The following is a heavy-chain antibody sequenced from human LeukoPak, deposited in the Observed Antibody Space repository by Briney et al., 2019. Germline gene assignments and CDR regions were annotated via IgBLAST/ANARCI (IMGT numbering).Heavy chain of an antibody. V-gene: IGHV3-49*04. Sequence: GGSLRLSCTTSGFTFGDYAMNWVRQAPGKGQEWVAFIRSKAYGGTTEYAASVKGRFTILRDDSKSIAYLQMNSLKTEDTALYYCTRLVATRLDYWGQGTLVTVSS. J-gene: IGHJ4*02. CDR3: TRLVATRLDY. D-gene: IGHD5-12*01. CDR2: IRSKAYGGTT. CDR1: GFTFGDYA.